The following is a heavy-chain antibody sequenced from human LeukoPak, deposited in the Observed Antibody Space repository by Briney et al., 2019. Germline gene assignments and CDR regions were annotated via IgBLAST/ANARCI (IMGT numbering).Heavy chain of an antibody. Sequence: GGSLRLSCAASGFTFNSYAMAWVRQAPGKGLEWVSSIASGRSPSYADSLEGRLTMSSDNAKNTLYLQMDNLRAEDTAIYYCARQLGYCSAGTCYFDSWAREPRSPSPQ. CDR1: GFTFNSYA. V-gene: IGHV3-23*05. CDR3: ARQLGYCSAGTCYFDS. J-gene: IGHJ4*02. D-gene: IGHD2-15*01. CDR2: IASGRSP.